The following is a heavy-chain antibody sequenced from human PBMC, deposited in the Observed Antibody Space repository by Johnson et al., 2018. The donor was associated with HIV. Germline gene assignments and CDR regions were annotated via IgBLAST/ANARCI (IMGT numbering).Heavy chain of an antibody. CDR3: ARDPFPRFYAFDI. CDR2: IYSGGST. J-gene: IGHJ3*02. Sequence: VQLVESGGDLIQPGGSLRLSCAASGFTVSSNYMSWVRQAPGKGLEWVSTIYSGGSTYYADSVKGRFTISRDNSKNTLYLQMNSLRAEDTAVYYCARDPFPRFYAFDIGGQGTMVTVST. CDR1: GFTVSSNY. V-gene: IGHV3-53*01.